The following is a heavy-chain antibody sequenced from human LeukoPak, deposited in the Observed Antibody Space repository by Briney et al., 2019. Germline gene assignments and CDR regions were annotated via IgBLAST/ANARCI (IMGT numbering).Heavy chain of an antibody. D-gene: IGHD2-21*02. CDR2: ISWNSGSI. CDR1: GFTFDDYA. J-gene: IGHJ4*02. CDR3: AKDMNPAVVVTAPDY. Sequence: PGGSLRLSCAASGFTFDDYAMHWVRQAPGKGLEWVSGISWNSGSIGYADSVKGRFTISRDNAKNSLYLQMNSLRAEDTALYYCAKDMNPAVVVTAPDYWGQGTLVTVSS. V-gene: IGHV3-9*01.